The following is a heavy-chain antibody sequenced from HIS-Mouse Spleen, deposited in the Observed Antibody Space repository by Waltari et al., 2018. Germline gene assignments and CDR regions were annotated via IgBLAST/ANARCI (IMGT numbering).Heavy chain of an antibody. CDR1: GGSISSSSYY. Sequence: QLQLQESGPGLVKPSETLSLTCTVSGGSISSSSYYWGWIRQPPGKGLEWIGSIYYSESTYYNPSLKRRVTISVDTAKNQFSLKLSSVTAADTAVYYCAREIPYSSSWYDWYFDLWGRGTLVTVSS. CDR2: IYYSEST. CDR3: AREIPYSSSWYDWYFDL. V-gene: IGHV4-39*07. D-gene: IGHD6-13*01. J-gene: IGHJ2*01.